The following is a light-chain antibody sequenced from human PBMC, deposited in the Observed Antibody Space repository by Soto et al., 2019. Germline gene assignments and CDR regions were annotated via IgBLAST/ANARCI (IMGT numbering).Light chain of an antibody. Sequence: DIQMTQSPSTLSGSVGDRVTITCRASQTISSWLAWYQQKPGKAPKLMXYAASSLQSGVPSRFSGSGSGTDLTLTISSLQTEDFALYYCQQYNKWPLITFGQGTRLEIK. V-gene: IGKV1-5*01. CDR3: QQYNKWPLIT. J-gene: IGKJ5*01. CDR1: QTISSW. CDR2: AAS.